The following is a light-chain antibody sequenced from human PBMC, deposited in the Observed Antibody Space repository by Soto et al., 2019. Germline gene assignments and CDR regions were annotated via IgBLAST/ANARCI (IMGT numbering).Light chain of an antibody. CDR1: QSVSSSY. Sequence: EIVLTQSPGTLSLSPGERATLSCRASQSVSSSYLAWYQQKPGQAPRLLIYGASSRATGIPDRFSGSGSGTAFSLTISSLEPEDFAVYYCHQYGSSQSFGQGTKVEIK. CDR2: GAS. J-gene: IGKJ1*01. CDR3: HQYGSSQS. V-gene: IGKV3-20*01.